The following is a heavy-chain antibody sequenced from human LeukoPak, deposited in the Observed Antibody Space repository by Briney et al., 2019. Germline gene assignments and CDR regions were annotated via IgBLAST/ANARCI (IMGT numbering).Heavy chain of an antibody. V-gene: IGHV1-18*01. CDR1: GYTFTSYG. CDR2: ISAYNGNT. J-gene: IGHJ4*02. CDR3: ARDVGDDPGYCSGGSCYPPDY. D-gene: IGHD2-15*01. Sequence: ASVKVSCKASGYTFTSYGISWVRQAPGQGLEWMGWISAYNGNTNYAQKLQGRVTMTTDTSTSTAYMELRSLRSDDTAVYYCARDVGDDPGYCSGGSCYPPDYWGQGTLVTVSS.